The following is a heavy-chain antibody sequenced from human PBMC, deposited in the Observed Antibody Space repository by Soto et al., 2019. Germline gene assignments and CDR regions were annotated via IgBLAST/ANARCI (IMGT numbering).Heavy chain of an antibody. Sequence: EVQLVESGGGLVQPGRSLRLSCAASGFTFDDYAMHWVRQAPGKGLEWVSGISWNSGRIGYADSVKGRFTITRDKAKNPLYLQMNSLRAEDTVLYYCAKASGSFEARWLVLLDYWGQGTLVTVAS. CDR1: GFTFDDYA. D-gene: IGHD6-19*01. V-gene: IGHV3-9*01. CDR2: ISWNSGRI. J-gene: IGHJ4*02. CDR3: AKASGSFEARWLVLLDY.